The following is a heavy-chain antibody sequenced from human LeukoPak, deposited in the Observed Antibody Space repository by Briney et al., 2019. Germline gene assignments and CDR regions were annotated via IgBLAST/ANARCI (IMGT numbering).Heavy chain of an antibody. Sequence: PGGSLRLSCAASGFTFSSYGMHWVRQAPGKGLEWVAFIRYDGSNKYYADSVKGRFTISRDNSKNTLYLQMNSLRAEDTAVYYCARDLKTAYYYDSSGYSHFDYWGQGTLVTVSS. CDR3: ARDLKTAYYYDSSGYSHFDY. CDR2: IRYDGSNK. V-gene: IGHV3-30*02. D-gene: IGHD3-22*01. J-gene: IGHJ4*02. CDR1: GFTFSSYG.